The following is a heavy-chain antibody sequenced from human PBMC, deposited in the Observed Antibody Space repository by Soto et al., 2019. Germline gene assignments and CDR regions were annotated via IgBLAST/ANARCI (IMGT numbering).Heavy chain of an antibody. CDR3: ASRQDSSGSDY. CDR2: INHSGST. J-gene: IGHJ4*02. Sequence: PSETLSLTCAVYGGSFSGYYWSWIRQPPGKGLEWIGEINHSGSTNYNPSLKSRVTISVDTSKNQLSLKLSSVTAADTAVYYCASRQDSSGSDYWGQGTLVTVSS. D-gene: IGHD3-22*01. CDR1: GGSFSGYY. V-gene: IGHV4-34*01.